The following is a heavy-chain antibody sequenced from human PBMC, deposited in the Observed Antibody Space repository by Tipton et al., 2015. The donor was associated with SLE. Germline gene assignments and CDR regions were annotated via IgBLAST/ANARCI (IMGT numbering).Heavy chain of an antibody. CDR1: GGSISSDDYY. D-gene: IGHD1-26*01. J-gene: IGHJ4*02. CDR2: TSKSGST. V-gene: IGHV4-31*03. Sequence: TLSLTCTVSGGSISSDDYYWTWIRQHPGKGLEWIGYTSKSGSTCYTPSLKSRVTISVDTSKNQFSQKLSSVTAADTAVYYCASGGKRSPVLAPAVEVWGRGTLVTVSS. CDR3: ASGGKRSPVLAPAVEV.